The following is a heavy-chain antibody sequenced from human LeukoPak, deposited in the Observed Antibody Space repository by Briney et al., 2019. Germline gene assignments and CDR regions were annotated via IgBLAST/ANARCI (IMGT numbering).Heavy chain of an antibody. CDR3: AKVKESGYYSSYFDY. D-gene: IGHD3-3*01. CDR2: ISWNSGSI. J-gene: IGHJ4*02. Sequence: GGSLRLSCAASGFTFDDYAMHWVRQAPGKGLEWVSGISWNSGSIGYADSVKGRFTISRDNAKNSLYLQMNSLRAEDKALYYCAKVKESGYYSSYFDYWGQGTLVTVSS. V-gene: IGHV3-9*01. CDR1: GFTFDDYA.